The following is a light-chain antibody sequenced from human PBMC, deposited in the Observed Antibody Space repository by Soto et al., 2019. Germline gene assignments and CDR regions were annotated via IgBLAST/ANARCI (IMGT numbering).Light chain of an antibody. CDR2: DVS. V-gene: IGLV2-14*01. Sequence: QSALTHPASVSGSPGQSITISCTGTSSDVGGYNYVSWYEQHPGKAPKLMIYDVSNRPSGVSNRFSGSKSGNTASLTISGLQAEDEADYYCSSYTSSSPLDVFGTGTKVTVL. J-gene: IGLJ1*01. CDR1: SSDVGGYNY. CDR3: SSYTSSSPLDV.